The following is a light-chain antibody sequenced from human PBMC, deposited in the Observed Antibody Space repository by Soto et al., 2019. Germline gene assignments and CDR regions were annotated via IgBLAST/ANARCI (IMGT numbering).Light chain of an antibody. CDR3: QQYSDSSGA. Sequence: DIKMTQSPSTLSASVGDRVTITCRASQSISSYLNWYQQKPGKAPKLLIFDASTLESGVPSRFSGSGSGTDFTLTISSLQPDDFATYYCQQYSDSSGAFGQGTKVDIK. CDR1: QSISSY. CDR2: DAS. J-gene: IGKJ1*01. V-gene: IGKV1-5*01.